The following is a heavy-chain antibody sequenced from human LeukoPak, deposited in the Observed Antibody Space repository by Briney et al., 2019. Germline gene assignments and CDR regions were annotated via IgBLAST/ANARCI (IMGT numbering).Heavy chain of an antibody. Sequence: SETLSLTCTVSGDSISAPKWWSWVRQAPGEGLEWIGEIYHDRTTSFNPSLKSRLTISVDKSANQFFLNLNSVSATDTAVYYCVGRGLYGGTWLFEYWGHGALVTVSS. V-gene: IGHV4-4*02. CDR1: GDSISAPKW. CDR3: VGRGLYGGTWLFEY. J-gene: IGHJ4*01. CDR2: IYHDRTT. D-gene: IGHD2-8*01.